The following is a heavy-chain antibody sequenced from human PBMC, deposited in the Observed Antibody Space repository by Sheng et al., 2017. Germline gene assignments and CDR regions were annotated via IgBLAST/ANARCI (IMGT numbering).Heavy chain of an antibody. Sequence: EVQLVESGGGLVKPGGSLRLSCAASGFTFSSYSMNWVRQAPGKGLEWVSSISSSSSYIYYADSVKGRFTISRDNAKNSLYLQMNSLRAEDTAVYYCARAQDSSGWYGDYYYYMDVWGKGTTVTVSS. D-gene: IGHD6-19*01. V-gene: IGHV3-21*01. CDR3: ARAQDSSGWYGDYYYYMDV. CDR1: GFTFSSYS. J-gene: IGHJ6*03. CDR2: ISSSSSYI.